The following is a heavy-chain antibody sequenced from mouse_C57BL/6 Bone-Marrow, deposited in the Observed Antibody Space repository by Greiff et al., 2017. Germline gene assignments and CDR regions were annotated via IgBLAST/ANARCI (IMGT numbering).Heavy chain of an antibody. CDR2: IDPSDSYT. Sequence: QVQLQQPGAELVRPGTSVKLSCKASGYTFTSYWMHWVKQRPGQGLEWIGVIDPSDSYTNYNQKFKGKATLTVDTSSSTACMQLSSLTAEDSAVYYCARPATVVDWYFDVWGTGTTVTVSS. J-gene: IGHJ1*03. V-gene: IGHV1-59*01. CDR1: GYTFTSYW. CDR3: ARPATVVDWYFDV. D-gene: IGHD1-1*01.